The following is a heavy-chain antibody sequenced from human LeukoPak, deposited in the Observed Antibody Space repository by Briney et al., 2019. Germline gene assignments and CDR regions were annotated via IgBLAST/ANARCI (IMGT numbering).Heavy chain of an antibody. Sequence: GASVKVSCKVSGYTRTELSMHWVRQAPGKGLVWMGGFDPEDGETIYAQKFQGRVTMTEDTSTDTAYMELSSLRSEDTAVYYCATQYVVSLHYYYGMDVWGQGTTVTVSS. J-gene: IGHJ6*02. CDR1: GYTRTELS. CDR3: ATQYVVSLHYYYGMDV. CDR2: FDPEDGET. V-gene: IGHV1-24*01. D-gene: IGHD2-15*01.